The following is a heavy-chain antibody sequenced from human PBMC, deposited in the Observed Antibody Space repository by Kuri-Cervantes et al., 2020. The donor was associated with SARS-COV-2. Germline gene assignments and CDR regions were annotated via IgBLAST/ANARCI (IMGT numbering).Heavy chain of an antibody. V-gene: IGHV3-49*04. J-gene: IGHJ5*02. Sequence: GGSLRLSCTASGFTFGDYAMSWVRQAPGKGLEWVGFIRSKAYGGTTEYAASVKGRFTISRDDSKSIAYLQMNSLKTEDTAVYYCARPRSGWYVGWFDPWGQGTLVTVSS. CDR2: IRSKAYGGTT. D-gene: IGHD6-19*01. CDR3: ARPRSGWYVGWFDP. CDR1: GFTFGDYA.